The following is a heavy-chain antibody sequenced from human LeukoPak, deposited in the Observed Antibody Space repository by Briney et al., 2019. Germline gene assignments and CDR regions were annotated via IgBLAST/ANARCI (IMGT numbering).Heavy chain of an antibody. CDR1: GFTFSSYA. D-gene: IGHD6-19*01. J-gene: IGHJ4*02. CDR3: ARGSGWLIDY. V-gene: IGHV3-7*05. Sequence: GGSLRLSCAASGFTFSSYAMHWVRQAPGKGLEWVAIIKQDGSETYYVDSVKGRFTISRDNAKNSLYLQMNSLRAEDTAVYYCARGSGWLIDYWGQGSLVTVSS. CDR2: IKQDGSET.